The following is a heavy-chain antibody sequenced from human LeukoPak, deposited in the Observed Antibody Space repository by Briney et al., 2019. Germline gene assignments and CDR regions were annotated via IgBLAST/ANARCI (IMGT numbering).Heavy chain of an antibody. V-gene: IGHV4-34*01. CDR3: ARALWFGESDQHKYYYDSSGYYIPSPYFDY. CDR2: INPSGST. D-gene: IGHD3-22*01. Sequence: PSETLSLTCAVYGGSFSGYYWSWIRQPPGKGLEWIGEINPSGSTNYNPSLKSRVTITVDTSKNQFSLKLSSVTAADTAGYYCARALWFGESDQHKYYYDSSGYYIPSPYFDYWGQGTLDTVSS. CDR1: GGSFSGYY. J-gene: IGHJ4*02.